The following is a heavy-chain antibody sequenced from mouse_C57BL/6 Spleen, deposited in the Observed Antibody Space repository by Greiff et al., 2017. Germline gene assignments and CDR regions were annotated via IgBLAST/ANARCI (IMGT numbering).Heavy chain of an antibody. CDR2: INPNNGGT. Sequence: VQLQQSGPELVKPGASVKMSCKASGYTFTDYNMHWVKQSHGKSLEWIGYINPNNGGTSYNQKFKGKATLTVNKSSSPAYMELRSLTSEESAVYYCARSSYYSNFFDYWGQGTTLTVSS. V-gene: IGHV1-22*01. CDR1: GYTFTDYN. CDR3: ARSSYYSNFFDY. J-gene: IGHJ2*01. D-gene: IGHD2-5*01.